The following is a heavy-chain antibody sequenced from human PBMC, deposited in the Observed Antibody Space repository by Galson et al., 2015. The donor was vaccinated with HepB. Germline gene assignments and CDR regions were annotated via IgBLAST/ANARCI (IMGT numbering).Heavy chain of an antibody. CDR1: GFTVSRSY. D-gene: IGHD6-19*01. CDR2: ISTGTGL. Sequence: SLKLSCAASGFTVSRSYMAWVRQAPGKGLEWVSVISTGTGLYYAEQVRDRFAITSDNSKNTLDLQVNSLTAEDTAVCYCAKDRVAVVSNVAKSNWFDPWGQGTLVTVSS. V-gene: IGHV3-53*01. J-gene: IGHJ5*02. CDR3: AKDRVAVVSNVAKSNWFDP.